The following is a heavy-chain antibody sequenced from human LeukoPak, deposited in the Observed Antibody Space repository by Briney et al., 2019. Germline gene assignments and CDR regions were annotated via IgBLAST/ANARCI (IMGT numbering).Heavy chain of an antibody. V-gene: IGHV3-74*01. Sequence: GGSLRLSCAASAFTCSRNWKNWVRQTPGEGLMWVSRISSDGTTTTYADSVKGRFTISRDNARNTLYLQMNSLRAEDTAVYYCARFAYDSGSLSWGQGALVTVSS. J-gene: IGHJ5*02. CDR1: AFTCSRNW. CDR2: ISSDGTTT. CDR3: ARFAYDSGSLS. D-gene: IGHD3-10*01.